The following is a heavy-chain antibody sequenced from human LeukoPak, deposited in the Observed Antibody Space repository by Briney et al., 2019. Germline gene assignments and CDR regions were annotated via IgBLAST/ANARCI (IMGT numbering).Heavy chain of an antibody. V-gene: IGHV3-9*01. CDR3: ARGQSRYCSGGSCPPPSDY. CDR1: GFTFDDYP. D-gene: IGHD2-15*01. CDR2: IRWNSDNI. Sequence: GGSLRLSCAASGFTFDDYPMHWVRQVPGKGLEWVSGIRWNSDNIGYADSVKGRFTISRDNAKNSLYLQMNSLRAEDTAVYYCARGQSRYCSGGSCPPPSDYWGQGTLVTVSS. J-gene: IGHJ4*02.